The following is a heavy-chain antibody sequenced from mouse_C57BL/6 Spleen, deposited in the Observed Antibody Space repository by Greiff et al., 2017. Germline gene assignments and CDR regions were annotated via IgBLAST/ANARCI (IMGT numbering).Heavy chain of an antibody. Sequence: EVQLQQSGPELVKPAPSVKISCKASGYSFTDYNMNWVMQTNGKNLEWIGVINPNYGTTSYNQKIKDKATFTVDQSSSTAYMQLNSLTSEDSAVYYCARFDGYYYAMDYWGQGTSVTVSS. CDR2: INPNYGTT. V-gene: IGHV1-39*01. J-gene: IGHJ4*01. CDR3: ARFDGYYYAMDY. CDR1: GYSFTDYN. D-gene: IGHD2-3*01.